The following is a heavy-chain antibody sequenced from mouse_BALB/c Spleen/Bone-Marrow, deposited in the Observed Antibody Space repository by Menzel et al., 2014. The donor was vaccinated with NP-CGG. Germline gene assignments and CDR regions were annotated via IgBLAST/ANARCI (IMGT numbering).Heavy chain of an antibody. J-gene: IGHJ2*01. CDR2: ISPGSCST. Sequence: QVQLKESGAELMKPGASVKISCKATGYTFSSYWIVWVKQRPGHGLEWIGEISPGSCSTNYNEKFKGKATFTADTSSNTAYMQLSSLTSEDSAVYYCARSRGGFYFDYWAQGTTLTVSS. CDR3: ARSRGGFYFDY. V-gene: IGHV1-9*01. D-gene: IGHD1-1*01. CDR1: GYTFSSYW.